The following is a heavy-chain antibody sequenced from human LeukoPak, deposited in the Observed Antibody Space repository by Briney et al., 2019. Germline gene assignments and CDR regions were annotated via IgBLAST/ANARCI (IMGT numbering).Heavy chain of an antibody. Sequence: ASVTVSCKASGYTFTSYDINWVRQATGQGLEWMGWMNPNSGNTGYAQKFQGRVTMTRNTSISTAYMELSSLRSEDTAVYYCARGRGDYYDILTGYSNLGYYYYGMDVWGQGTTVTVSS. J-gene: IGHJ6*02. CDR2: MNPNSGNT. V-gene: IGHV1-8*01. CDR3: ARGRGDYYDILTGYSNLGYYYYGMDV. CDR1: GYTFTSYD. D-gene: IGHD3-9*01.